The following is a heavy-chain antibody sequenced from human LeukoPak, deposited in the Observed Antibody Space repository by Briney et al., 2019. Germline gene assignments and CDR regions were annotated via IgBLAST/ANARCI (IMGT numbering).Heavy chain of an antibody. CDR1: GYTFTNYA. Sequence: ASVKVSCKASGYTFTNYAMNWVRQAPGQGLEWMGWINTNTGNPTYAQGFTGRFVFSLDTSVSTTYLQINSLKAEDTALYYCARGGSSPSPWFDPWGQGTLVTVSS. D-gene: IGHD6-6*01. CDR3: ARGGSSPSPWFDP. CDR2: INTNTGNP. J-gene: IGHJ5*02. V-gene: IGHV7-4-1*02.